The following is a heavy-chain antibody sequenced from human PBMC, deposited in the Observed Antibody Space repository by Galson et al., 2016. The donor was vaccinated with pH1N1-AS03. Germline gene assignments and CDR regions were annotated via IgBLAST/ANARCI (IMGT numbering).Heavy chain of an antibody. CDR2: ISSSSTI. Sequence: SLRLSCAASGFTFSSSNMNWVRQAPGKGLEWVSYISSSSTIYYVDSVKGRFTISRDNAKSSLYRQMHSLRAEDTAVNYCARTHHGDYAYYGMDVWGQGTTVTVSS. CDR3: ARTHHGDYAYYGMDV. D-gene: IGHD4-17*01. J-gene: IGHJ6*02. CDR1: GFTFSSSN. V-gene: IGHV3-48*01.